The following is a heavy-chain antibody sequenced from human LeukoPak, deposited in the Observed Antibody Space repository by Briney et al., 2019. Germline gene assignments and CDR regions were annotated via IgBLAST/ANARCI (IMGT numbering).Heavy chain of an antibody. D-gene: IGHD2-2*01. CDR2: INHSGRT. J-gene: IGHJ6*02. CDR1: GGSFSDYF. Sequence: PPETLSLTCAVYGGSFSDYFWGWIRQPPGKGLEWIGEINHSGRTYYNPSLKSRVTISVDTSKNQFSLNLSSVTAADTAVYYCARDVVVVPAAIHYGMDVWGRGTTVTVSS. CDR3: ARDVVVVPAAIHYGMDV. V-gene: IGHV4-34*01.